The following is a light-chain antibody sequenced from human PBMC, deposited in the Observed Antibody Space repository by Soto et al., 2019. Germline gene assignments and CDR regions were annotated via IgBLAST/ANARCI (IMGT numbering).Light chain of an antibody. CDR1: QSVSTY. CDR2: AAS. J-gene: IGKJ1*01. V-gene: IGKV1-39*01. Sequence: DIQMTQSPSSLSASVGDRVTITCRASQSVSTYLNWYQQKSGKAPKLLMYAASSLQSGVPSRFSGSGSGTDFTLTISNLQIEDFATYYCQQSYTTPPLFGQGTKVEIK. CDR3: QQSYTTPPL.